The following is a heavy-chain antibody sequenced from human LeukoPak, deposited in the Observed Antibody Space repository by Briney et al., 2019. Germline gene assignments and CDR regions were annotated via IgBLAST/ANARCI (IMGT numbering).Heavy chain of an antibody. V-gene: IGHV3-30*02. CDR2: IRYDGSNK. D-gene: IGHD3-10*01. J-gene: IGHJ5*02. CDR1: GFTFSSYG. CDR3: AKDLGLRRITMVRGVVNWFDP. Sequence: PGGSLRLSCAASGFTFSSYGMHWVRQAPGKGLEWVAFIRYDGSNKYYADSVKGRFTISRDNSKNTLYLQMNSLRAEDTAVYYCAKDLGLRRITMVRGVVNWFDPWGQGTLVTVSS.